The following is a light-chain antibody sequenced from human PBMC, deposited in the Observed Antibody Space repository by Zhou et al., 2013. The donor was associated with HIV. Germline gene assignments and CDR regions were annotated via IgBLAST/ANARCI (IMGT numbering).Light chain of an antibody. Sequence: DIQMTQSPSSLSASVGDRVTIICRAGQSISTYLNWYQQRPGKAPKLLIYAASSLQTGVSSRFSGSGSGTDFTLTISSLQPEDFATYSCQQSYSTPPTFGQGTRV. CDR1: QSISTY. J-gene: IGKJ1*01. V-gene: IGKV1-39*01. CDR3: QQSYSTPPT. CDR2: AAS.